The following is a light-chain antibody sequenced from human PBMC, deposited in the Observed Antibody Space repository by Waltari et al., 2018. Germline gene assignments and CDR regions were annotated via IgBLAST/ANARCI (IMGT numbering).Light chain of an antibody. V-gene: IGLV2-23*01. Sequence: QSALTQPASVSGSPGQSITISCTGTRSDVGNYNLVSWYQQYPGKAPKVMIYADNRRPSGVSDRFSGSKSGNTASLTISGVQAEDEADYYCCSYAGSYTWVFGGGTKLTVL. J-gene: IGLJ3*02. CDR1: RSDVGNYNL. CDR2: ADN. CDR3: CSYAGSYTWV.